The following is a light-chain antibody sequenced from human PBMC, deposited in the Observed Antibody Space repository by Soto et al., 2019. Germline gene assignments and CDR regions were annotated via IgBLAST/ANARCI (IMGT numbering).Light chain of an antibody. Sequence: EIVLTQSPGTLSLSPGERATLSCRASQSVSRSYLAWYQQKPGQAPRLLLYGASSRATGIPDRFSGSGSGPDFTLTISRLEPEDFAVYYCQQYGSSPWTFGQGTKVEIK. J-gene: IGKJ1*01. CDR1: QSVSRSY. CDR2: GAS. V-gene: IGKV3-20*01. CDR3: QQYGSSPWT.